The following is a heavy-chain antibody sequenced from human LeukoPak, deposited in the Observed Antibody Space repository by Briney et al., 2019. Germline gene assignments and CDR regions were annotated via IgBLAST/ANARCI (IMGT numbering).Heavy chain of an antibody. CDR2: IRYDGSNK. D-gene: IGHD2-15*01. CDR3: ARSYCSGGSCYGYFDY. V-gene: IGHV3-30*02. J-gene: IGHJ4*02. CDR1: GFTFSSYG. Sequence: GGSLRLSCAASGFTFSSYGIHWVRQAPGKGLEWVAFIRYDGSNKYHADSVKGRFTISRDNSKNTVYLQMNSLRAEDTAVYFCARSYCSGGSCYGYFDYWGQGTLVTVSS.